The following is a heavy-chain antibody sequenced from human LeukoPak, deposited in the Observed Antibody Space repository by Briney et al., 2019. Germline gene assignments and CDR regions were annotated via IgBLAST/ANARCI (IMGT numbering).Heavy chain of an antibody. J-gene: IGHJ4*02. CDR3: ARLLTTVTTFFDY. V-gene: IGHV4-39*07. CDR1: GGSISSSSYY. CDR2: IYHSGST. Sequence: PSETLSLTCTVSGGSISSSSYYWGWIRQPPGKGLEWIGSIYHSGSTYYNPSLKSRVTISVDTSKNQFSLKLSSVTAADTAVYYCARLLTTVTTFFDYWGQGTLVTVSS. D-gene: IGHD4-17*01.